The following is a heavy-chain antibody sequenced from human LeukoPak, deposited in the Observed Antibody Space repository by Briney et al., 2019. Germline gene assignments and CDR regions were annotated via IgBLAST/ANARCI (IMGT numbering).Heavy chain of an antibody. Sequence: PGGSLRLSCAVSGFTFSSFEMNWVRQGPGKGLEWVSYISRSGSAIYYADSVKGRFTISRDNAKNSLYLQMNSLRAEDTAVYYCARVGHGSGWSMNCDHWGQGTLVTVS. CDR2: ISRSGSAI. CDR3: ARVGHGSGWSMNCDH. D-gene: IGHD6-19*01. CDR1: GFTFSSFE. J-gene: IGHJ4*02. V-gene: IGHV3-48*03.